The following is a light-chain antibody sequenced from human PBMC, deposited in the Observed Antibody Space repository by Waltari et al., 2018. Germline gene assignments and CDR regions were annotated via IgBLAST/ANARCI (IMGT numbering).Light chain of an antibody. V-gene: IGKV3-15*01. CDR1: QSVSSS. Sequence: EIVMTQSPATLSLSPGERATVSCRASQSVSSSLAWYQQKPGQAPRLLFSGASIRATGIPVRFSGSGSGTDFTLTIDSVQSEDFAVYYCQQYDNWPLLFGQGTKVEIK. CDR2: GAS. J-gene: IGKJ1*01. CDR3: QQYDNWPLL.